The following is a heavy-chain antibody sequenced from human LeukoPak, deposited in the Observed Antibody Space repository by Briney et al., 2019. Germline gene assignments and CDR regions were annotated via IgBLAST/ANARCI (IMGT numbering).Heavy chain of an antibody. CDR2: INSNGSST. CDR3: ARYSSGWYESGHHDAFDI. J-gene: IGHJ3*02. Sequence: PGGSLRLSCAASGFTFSNYWMHWVRQAPGKGLVWVSRINSNGSSTNYADSVKGRFAISRDNSKNTLYLQMNSLRAEDTAVYYCARYSSGWYESGHHDAFDIWGQGTMVTVSS. CDR1: GFTFSNYW. V-gene: IGHV3-74*01. D-gene: IGHD6-19*01.